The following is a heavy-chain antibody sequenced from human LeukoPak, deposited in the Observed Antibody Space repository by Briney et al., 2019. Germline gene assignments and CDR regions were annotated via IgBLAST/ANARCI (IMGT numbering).Heavy chain of an antibody. Sequence: SETLSLTCTVSGDSFSYFYWSWIRQPPGKGLEWIGYIYYSGSTNYNPSLKSRVTISVDTSKNQFSLKLSSVTAADTAVYYCAARRHRVYDYVWGSYRWYYFDYWGQGTLVTVSS. V-gene: IGHV4-59*01. CDR2: IYYSGST. CDR3: AARRHRVYDYVWGSYRWYYFDY. D-gene: IGHD3-16*02. CDR1: GDSFSYFY. J-gene: IGHJ4*02.